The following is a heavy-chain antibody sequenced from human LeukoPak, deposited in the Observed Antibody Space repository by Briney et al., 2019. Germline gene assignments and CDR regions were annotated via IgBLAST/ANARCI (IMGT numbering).Heavy chain of an antibody. Sequence: SETLSLTCTVSGGSFSSYYWTWIRQPPGKGLEWIGYIYYSGSTNYNPSLKSRVTISVDTSKNQFSLKLSSVTAADTAVYYCARGVTGGWYGDFQHWGQGTLVTVSS. CDR3: ARGVTGGWYGDFQH. CDR1: GGSFSSYY. J-gene: IGHJ1*01. V-gene: IGHV4-59*01. CDR2: IYYSGST. D-gene: IGHD6-19*01.